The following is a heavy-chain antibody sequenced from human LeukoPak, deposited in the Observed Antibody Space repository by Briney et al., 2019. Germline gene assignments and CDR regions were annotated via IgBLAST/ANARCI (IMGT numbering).Heavy chain of an antibody. J-gene: IGHJ5*02. D-gene: IGHD6-13*01. CDR2: IYYSGST. V-gene: IGHV4-59*01. CDR1: GGSISSYY. CDR3: ARVTWFSSSWYWFDP. Sequence: SETLSLTCTVSGGSISSYYWSWIRQPPGKGLERIGYIYYSGSTNYNPSLKSRVTISVDTSKNQFSLKLSSVTAADTAVYYCARVTWFSSSWYWFDPWGQGTLVTVSS.